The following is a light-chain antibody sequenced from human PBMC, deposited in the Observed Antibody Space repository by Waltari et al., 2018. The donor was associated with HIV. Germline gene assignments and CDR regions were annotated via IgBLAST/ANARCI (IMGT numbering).Light chain of an antibody. V-gene: IGLV2-14*01. CDR3: SSYTSSSLYV. Sequence: QSALTQHASVSGSPGQSITIYCTGTSSDVGGYNYVSWYQQHPGKAPNLMIYEVSNRPSGVSNRFSGSKSGNTASLTISGLQAEDEADYYCSSYTSSSLYVFGTGTKVTVL. CDR2: EVS. J-gene: IGLJ1*01. CDR1: SSDVGGYNY.